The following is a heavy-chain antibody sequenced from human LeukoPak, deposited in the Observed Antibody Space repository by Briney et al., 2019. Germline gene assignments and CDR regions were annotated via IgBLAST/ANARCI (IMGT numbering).Heavy chain of an antibody. Sequence: SETLSLTCTVSGGSISSGGYYWSWIRQHPGEGLEWIGEINHSGSTNYNPSLKSRVTISVDTSKNQFSLKLSSATAADTAVYYCAARYSSSSIYVDYWGQGTLVTVSS. J-gene: IGHJ4*02. CDR3: AARYSSSSIYVDY. CDR1: GGSISSGGYY. CDR2: INHSGST. D-gene: IGHD6-6*01. V-gene: IGHV4-31*03.